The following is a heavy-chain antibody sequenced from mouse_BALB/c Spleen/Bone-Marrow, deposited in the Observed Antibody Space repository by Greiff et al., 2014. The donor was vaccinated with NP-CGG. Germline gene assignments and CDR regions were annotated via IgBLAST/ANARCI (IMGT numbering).Heavy chain of an antibody. CDR1: GYAFSSYW. J-gene: IGHJ1*01. V-gene: IGHV1-80*01. Sequence: QVQLQQSGAELVRPGSPMKISCKASGYAFSSYWMNWVKQRPGQGLEWIGQIYPGDGDTNYNGKFKGKATLTADKSSSTAYMQLSSLTSEDSAVYFCARRVYGNYWYFDVWGAGTTVTVSS. D-gene: IGHD2-1*01. CDR2: IYPGDGDT. CDR3: ARRVYGNYWYFDV.